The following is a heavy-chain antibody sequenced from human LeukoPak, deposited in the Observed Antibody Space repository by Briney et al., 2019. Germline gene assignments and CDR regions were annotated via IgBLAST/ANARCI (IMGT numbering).Heavy chain of an antibody. CDR1: GFTFSSYS. V-gene: IGHV3-15*01. D-gene: IGHD3-22*01. CDR3: TTIYYYDSSGYYSIPDY. J-gene: IGHJ4*02. CDR2: IKTKTDGGTT. Sequence: GGSLRLSCAASGFTFSSYSMTWVRQAPGQGLEWVGRIKTKTDGGTTYYAAPVKGRFTISRDDSKNTLYLQMDSLKTEDTAVYYCTTIYYYDSSGYYSIPDYWGQGTLVTVSS.